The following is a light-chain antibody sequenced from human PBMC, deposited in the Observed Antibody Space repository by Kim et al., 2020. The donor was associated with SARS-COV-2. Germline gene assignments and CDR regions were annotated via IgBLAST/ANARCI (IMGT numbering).Light chain of an antibody. CDR2: EKN. J-gene: IGLJ3*02. Sequence: ALGQTVRITCQGDSIRSYYARWYQQKPGQAPLLVLYEKNNRPSGIPDRFSGSSSGNTASLTITGAQAEDEADYYCNSRESGVNHVVFGGGTQLTVL. CDR3: NSRESGVNHVV. V-gene: IGLV3-19*01. CDR1: SIRSYY.